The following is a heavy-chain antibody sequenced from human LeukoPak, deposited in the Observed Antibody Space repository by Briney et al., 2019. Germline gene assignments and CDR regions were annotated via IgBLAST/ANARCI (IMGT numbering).Heavy chain of an antibody. V-gene: IGHV3-21*01. J-gene: IGHJ5*02. CDR1: GFTFSSYD. CDR2: VSTSSSYI. Sequence: GGSLRLPCAASGFTFSSYDMNWVRQAPGKGLEWVSSVSTSSSYIYYADSVKGRFTISRDNAKNSLYLQMNSLRAEDTAVYYCVRGRERVAATNNWFDPWGQGTLVTVSS. D-gene: IGHD2-15*01. CDR3: VRGRERVAATNNWFDP.